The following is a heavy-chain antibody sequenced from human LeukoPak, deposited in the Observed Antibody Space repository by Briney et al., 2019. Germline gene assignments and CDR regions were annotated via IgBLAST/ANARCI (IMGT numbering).Heavy chain of an antibody. D-gene: IGHD3-10*01. Sequence: GGSLRLSCAASGFTFSTYTMIWVRQAPGKGLEWVSSITSAGNFIYYADSLRGRFTVSRDNAKNSLYLQMNRLRAEDTAMYYCARQFGDYWGQGTLVTVSS. CDR2: ITSAGNFI. CDR3: ARQFGDY. CDR1: GFTFSTYT. J-gene: IGHJ4*02. V-gene: IGHV3-21*01.